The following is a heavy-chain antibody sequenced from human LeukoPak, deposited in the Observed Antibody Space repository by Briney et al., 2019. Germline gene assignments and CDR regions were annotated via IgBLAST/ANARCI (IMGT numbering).Heavy chain of an antibody. CDR3: ARYYYDSSGYYPDY. D-gene: IGHD3-22*01. CDR1: GGSISSYY. CDR2: IYTSGST. Sequence: SETLSLTCTVSGGSISSYYWSWIRQPAGKGLEWIGRIYTSGSTNYNPSLKSRVTMSVDTSKYQFSLKLSSVTAADTAVYYCARYYYDSSGYYPDYWGQGTLVTVSS. J-gene: IGHJ4*02. V-gene: IGHV4-4*07.